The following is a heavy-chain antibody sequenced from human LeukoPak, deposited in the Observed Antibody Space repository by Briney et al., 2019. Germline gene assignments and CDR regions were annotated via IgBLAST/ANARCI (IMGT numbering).Heavy chain of an antibody. Sequence: GGSLRLSCTVSGYTFSTYAMTWVRPPPGKGLEWVSAISGSGVNTYYADSVEGRFAASRDNSKNTLYLQMNSLRAEDTAVYYCARGRSGYGPFDAFDLWGQGTWVTVSS. J-gene: IGHJ3*01. CDR3: ARGRSGYGPFDAFDL. D-gene: IGHD3-22*01. CDR2: ISGSGVNT. V-gene: IGHV3-23*01. CDR1: GYTFSTYA.